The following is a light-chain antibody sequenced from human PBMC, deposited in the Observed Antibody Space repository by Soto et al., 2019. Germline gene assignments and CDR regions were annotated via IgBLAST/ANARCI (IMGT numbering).Light chain of an antibody. CDR3: SSYATSSTLDVL. V-gene: IGLV2-14*01. J-gene: IGLJ2*01. Sequence: QSALTQPASVSGSPGQSITISCTGTSSDFGGYTYVSWYQQHPGKAPKLIIYDVSNRPSGVSYRFSGSESGNTASLTISGLQAEDEADYYCSSYATSSTLDVLFGGGTKLTVL. CDR1: SSDFGGYTY. CDR2: DVS.